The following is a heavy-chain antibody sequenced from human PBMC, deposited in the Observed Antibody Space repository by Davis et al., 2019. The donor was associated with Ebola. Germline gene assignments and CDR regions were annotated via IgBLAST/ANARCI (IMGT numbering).Heavy chain of an antibody. CDR3: ARVRVWQQPRIYGMDV. CDR1: GGTFSSYA. D-gene: IGHD6-13*01. J-gene: IGHJ6*02. CDR2: IIPIFGTA. V-gene: IGHV1-69*06. Sequence: SVKVSCKASGGTFSSYAISWVRQAPGQGLEWMGGIIPIFGTANYAQKFQGRVTITADKSTSTAYMELSSLRSEDTAVYYCARVRVWQQPRIYGMDVWGQGTTVTVSS.